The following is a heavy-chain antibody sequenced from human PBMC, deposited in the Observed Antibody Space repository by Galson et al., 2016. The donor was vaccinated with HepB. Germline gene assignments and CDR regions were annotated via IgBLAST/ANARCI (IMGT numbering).Heavy chain of an antibody. CDR2: IRRDESAR. D-gene: IGHD1-26*01. J-gene: IGHJ3*01. CDR1: GFTLSDYW. CDR3: ARDVSPGYSGTYYDAFDV. V-gene: IGHV3-7*01. Sequence: SLRLSCAASGFTLSDYWMTWVRQAPGKGLEWVANIRRDESARYYVDSVKGRFTISRDNAKNSLYLQMDSLRAEDTAVYYCARDVSPGYSGTYYDAFDVWGQGTMVTFSS.